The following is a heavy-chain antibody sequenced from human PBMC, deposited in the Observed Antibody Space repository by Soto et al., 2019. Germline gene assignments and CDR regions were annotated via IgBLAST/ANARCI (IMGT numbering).Heavy chain of an antibody. CDR1: GFTFSTYG. D-gene: IGHD1-26*01. CDR3: ARDPGDYGMDG. Sequence: GGSLRLSCAASGFTFSTYGFHWVRQAPGKGLEWVAVIWFDGSDKYYADSVKGRFTISKDNSQNTVNLQMNSLRAEDTAVYYCARDPGDYGMDGWGQGTTVTVSS. J-gene: IGHJ6*02. V-gene: IGHV3-33*01. CDR2: IWFDGSDK.